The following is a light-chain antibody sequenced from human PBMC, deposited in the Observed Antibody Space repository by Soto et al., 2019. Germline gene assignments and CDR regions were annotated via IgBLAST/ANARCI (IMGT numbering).Light chain of an antibody. V-gene: IGKV3D-20*02. CDR1: QGISSSY. CDR2: DAS. CDR3: QQYNNWPPWT. Sequence: EIVLTQSPATLSLSPGERATLSCRASQGISSSYLAWYQQKPGQAPRLLIYDASTRATGIPDRFSGSGSGTDFTLTISSLESEDFAVYYCQQYNNWPPWTFGQGTKVDIK. J-gene: IGKJ1*01.